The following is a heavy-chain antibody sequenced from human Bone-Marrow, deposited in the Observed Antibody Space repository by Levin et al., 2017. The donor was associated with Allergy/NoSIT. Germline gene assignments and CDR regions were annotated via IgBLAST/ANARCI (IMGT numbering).Heavy chain of an antibody. CDR3: AKEDYDILSGPTPSSDY. CDR2: ISGTGGTT. D-gene: IGHD3-9*01. V-gene: IGHV3-23*01. J-gene: IGHJ4*02. CDR1: RFTFSNYA. Sequence: GESLKISCAASRFTFSNYAMNWVRQAPGKGLEWVSTISGTGGTTHYADSVTGRFTISRDNTKNMLYLQMNSLRAEDTAFYYCAKEDYDILSGPTPSSDYWGQGTLVTVSS.